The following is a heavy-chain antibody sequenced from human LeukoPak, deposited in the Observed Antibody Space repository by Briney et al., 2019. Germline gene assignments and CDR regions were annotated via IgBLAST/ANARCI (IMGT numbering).Heavy chain of an antibody. CDR3: AKGMNGLQDYDC. Sequence: GGSLRLSCAASGFTFSSYGMSWVRQAPGKGLEWVSGISGSGDSPYYADSVKGRFRPSRDNSKNTLYLQMSNLRAEDTAVYYCAKGMNGLQDYDCWGQGSLVTVSS. J-gene: IGHJ4*02. CDR2: ISGSGDSP. CDR1: GFTFSSYG. D-gene: IGHD4-11*01. V-gene: IGHV3-23*01.